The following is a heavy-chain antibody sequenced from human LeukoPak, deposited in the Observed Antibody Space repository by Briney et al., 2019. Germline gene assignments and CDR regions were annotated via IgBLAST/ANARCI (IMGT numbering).Heavy chain of an antibody. CDR1: GFTFSSYG. CDR3: AREYGRSHFDYYYMDV. V-gene: IGHV3-30*02. D-gene: IGHD1-26*01. Sequence: PGGSLRLSCAASGFTFSSYGMHWVRQAPGKGLEWVAFLRYDGSNKYYADSVKGRFTISRDISKNTLYLQMNSLRAEDTAVYYCAREYGRSHFDYYYMDVWGKGTTVTVSS. CDR2: LRYDGSNK. J-gene: IGHJ6*03.